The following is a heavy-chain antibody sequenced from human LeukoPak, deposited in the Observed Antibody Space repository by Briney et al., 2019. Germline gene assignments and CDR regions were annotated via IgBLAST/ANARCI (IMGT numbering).Heavy chain of an antibody. CDR1: GFTFSSYS. J-gene: IGHJ4*02. CDR2: ISSSSSYI. D-gene: IGHD2-15*01. Sequence: GGSLRLSCAASGFTFSSYSMNWVRQAPGKGLEWVSSISSSSSYIYYADSVKGRFTISRDNAKNSLYLQMNSLRAEDTAVYYCAGTVVAPPRAGFYFDYWGQGTLVTVSS. V-gene: IGHV3-21*01. CDR3: AGTVVAPPRAGFYFDY.